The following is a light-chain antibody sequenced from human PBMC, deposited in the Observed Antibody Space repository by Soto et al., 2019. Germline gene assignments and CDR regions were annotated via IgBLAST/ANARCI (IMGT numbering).Light chain of an antibody. Sequence: EIVLTQSPDTLSLSPGERATLSCRASQSIDSTHLVWFQQIPGQAPRLLIYGASMRATGIPDRFSGSGSGTDFTLTISRLEPEDFAVYYCQQCGSSSTFGQGTRLENK. J-gene: IGKJ5*01. CDR1: QSIDSTH. CDR2: GAS. CDR3: QQCGSSST. V-gene: IGKV3-20*01.